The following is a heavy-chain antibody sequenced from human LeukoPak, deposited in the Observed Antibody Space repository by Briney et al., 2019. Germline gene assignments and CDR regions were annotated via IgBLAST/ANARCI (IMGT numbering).Heavy chain of an antibody. D-gene: IGHD4-11*01. V-gene: IGHV4-39*01. CDR2: IYYSGST. CDR1: GGSISSGSYY. CDR3: ATYNNDYGNYDYFDY. J-gene: IGHJ4*02. Sequence: PSETLSLTCTVSGGSISSGSYYWGWIRQPPGKGLEWIGSIYYSGSTYYNPSLKSRVTISVDTSKNQFSLKLSSVTAADTAVYYCATYNNDYGNYDYFDYWGQGTLVTVSS.